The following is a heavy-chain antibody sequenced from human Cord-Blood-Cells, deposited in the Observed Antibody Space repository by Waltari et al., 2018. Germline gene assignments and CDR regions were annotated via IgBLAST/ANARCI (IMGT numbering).Heavy chain of an antibody. CDR2: IYHSGST. J-gene: IGHJ4*02. D-gene: IGHD3-10*01. Sequence: WIGEIYHSGSTNYNPSLKSRVTISVDKSKNQFSLKLSSVTAADTAVYYCARTTMVQGVIIDFDYWGQGTLFTVSS. V-gene: IGHV4-4*02. CDR3: ARTTMVQGVIIDFDY.